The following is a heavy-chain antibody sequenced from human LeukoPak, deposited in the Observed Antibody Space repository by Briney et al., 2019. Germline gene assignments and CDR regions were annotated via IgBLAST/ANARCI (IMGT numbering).Heavy chain of an antibody. Sequence: GGSLRLSCAASGFTFSSYWMSWVRQAPGKGLEWVANIKQDGSEKYYVDSVKGRFTISRDNAKNTLYLQMNSLRAEDTAVYYCARFFYDYVWGSYRHDYFDYWGQGTLVTVPS. J-gene: IGHJ4*02. CDR1: GFTFSSYW. CDR2: IKQDGSEK. D-gene: IGHD3-16*02. CDR3: ARFFYDYVWGSYRHDYFDY. V-gene: IGHV3-7*03.